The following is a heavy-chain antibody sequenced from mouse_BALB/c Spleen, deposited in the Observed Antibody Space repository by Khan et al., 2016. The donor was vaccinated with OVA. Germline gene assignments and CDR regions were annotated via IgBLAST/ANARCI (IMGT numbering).Heavy chain of an antibody. CDR2: ISTYYGNI. CDR1: GYTFADSG. D-gene: IGHD4-1*01. J-gene: IGHJ3*01. Sequence: LEESGPEPVRPGASVKISCKGSGYTFADSGMHWVRQSHAKSLEWIGVISTYYGNINYNQKFEGRATMTVDKSSSTAYMELARLTSEDSAVYFCSRNGNSEFAYWGQGTLVTVSA. V-gene: IGHV1S137*01. CDR3: SRNGNSEFAY.